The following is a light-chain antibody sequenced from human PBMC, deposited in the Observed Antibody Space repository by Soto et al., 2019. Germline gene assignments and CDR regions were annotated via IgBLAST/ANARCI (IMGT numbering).Light chain of an antibody. V-gene: IGLV4-60*02. CDR3: ETWEFDTRV. CDR2: LEGSGSY. J-gene: IGLJ3*02. CDR1: SGHSTYI. Sequence: QLVLTQSSSASAALGSSVKLTCTLSSGHSTYIVAWHQQQPGKAPRYLMKLEGSGSYNKGSGVPDRFSGSSSGADRYLTISNLHFEDEADYYCETWEFDTRVFGGGTNLTVL.